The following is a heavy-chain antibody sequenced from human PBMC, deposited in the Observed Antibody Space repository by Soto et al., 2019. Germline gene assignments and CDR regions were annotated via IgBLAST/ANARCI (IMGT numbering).Heavy chain of an antibody. CDR3: ARDSAYCGGDCYPYYYGMDV. J-gene: IGHJ6*02. D-gene: IGHD2-21*02. CDR1: GFTFGPFW. CDR2: INSDGSTI. V-gene: IGHV3-74*01. Sequence: GGSLRLSCAASGFTFGPFWMHWVRQAPGKGLVWLSHINSDGSTIVYADSVKGRFTISRDNAKNKLYLQMNSLRVEDTAVYYCARDSAYCGGDCYPYYYGMDVWGQGTTVTVSS.